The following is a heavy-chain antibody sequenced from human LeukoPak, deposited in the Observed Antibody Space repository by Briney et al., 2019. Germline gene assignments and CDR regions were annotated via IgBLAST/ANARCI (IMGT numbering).Heavy chain of an antibody. CDR2: FDPEDGET. CDR3: AKAPPQSTPSPPHH. D-gene: IGHD2-15*01. J-gene: IGHJ4*02. Sequence: GASVKVSCKVSGYTLTELSMHWVRQAPGKGLEWMGGFDPEDGETIYAQKFQGRVTMTEDTSTDTAYMELSSLRSEDTAVYYCAKAPPQSTPSPPHHWGQGTLVTVSS. V-gene: IGHV1-24*01. CDR1: GYTLTELS.